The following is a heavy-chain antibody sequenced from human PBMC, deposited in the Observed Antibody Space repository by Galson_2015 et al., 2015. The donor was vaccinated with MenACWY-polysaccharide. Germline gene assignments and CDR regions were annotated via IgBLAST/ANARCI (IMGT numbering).Heavy chain of an antibody. CDR3: AREYSAYD. J-gene: IGHJ4*02. CDR2: LKSDGSST. Sequence: SLRLSCAASGFTFSTYWMHWVRQAPGKGLVWVSRLKSDGSSTNSADSVKGRFTISRDNAKNTLYLQMNILRAEDTALYYCAREYSAYDWGQGTLVTVSA. D-gene: IGHD5-12*01. CDR1: GFTFSTYW. V-gene: IGHV3-74*01.